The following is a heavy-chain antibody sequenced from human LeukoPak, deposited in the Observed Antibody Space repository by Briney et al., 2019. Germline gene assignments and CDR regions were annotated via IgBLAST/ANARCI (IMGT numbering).Heavy chain of an antibody. CDR2: IDWATTNT. V-gene: IGHV3-23*05. CDR3: AKGTTEDPRVYNY. Sequence: PGGSLRLSCAASGFTFSSYAMGWVRQAPGERLEWVSAIDWATTNTPYADSVEGRFTISRDNSNNTLYLQMNSLRGEDTAIYYCAKGTTEDPRVYNYWGQGTLVTVSS. J-gene: IGHJ4*02. CDR1: GFTFSSYA. D-gene: IGHD2-8*01.